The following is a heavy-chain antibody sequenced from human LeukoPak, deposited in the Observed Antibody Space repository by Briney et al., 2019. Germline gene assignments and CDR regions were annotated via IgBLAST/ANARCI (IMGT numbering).Heavy chain of an antibody. D-gene: IGHD3-16*01. Sequence: PGGSLRLSCAASGLTFSSYAMSWVRQAPGKGLEWVSGISGSSGSTFYAGPVRGRFTISRDNSKNTLYLQMNSLRAEDTAVYYCAKDRVAFGGADAFDMWGQGTMVTVSS. CDR3: AKDRVAFGGADAFDM. V-gene: IGHV3-23*01. J-gene: IGHJ3*02. CDR1: GLTFSSYA. CDR2: ISGSSGST.